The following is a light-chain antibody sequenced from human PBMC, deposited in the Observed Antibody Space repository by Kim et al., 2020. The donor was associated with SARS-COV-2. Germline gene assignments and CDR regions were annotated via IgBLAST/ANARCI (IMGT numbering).Light chain of an antibody. V-gene: IGLV3-21*04. Sequence: PGKPARITCGGNNMGSKSVHWYQQKPGQAPVLVIYYDSDRPSGIPERFSGSNSGNTATLTISRVEAGDEADYYCQVWDSSSDRDVVFGGGTQLTVL. J-gene: IGLJ2*01. CDR1: NMGSKS. CDR2: YDS. CDR3: QVWDSSSDRDVV.